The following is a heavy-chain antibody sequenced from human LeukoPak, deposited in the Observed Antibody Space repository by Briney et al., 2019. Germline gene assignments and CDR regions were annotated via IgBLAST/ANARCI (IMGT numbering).Heavy chain of an antibody. Sequence: ASVKVSCKASEYTFTSYYIHWVRQAPGQGLEWMGWIHPNSGGTNYAQNSQGRVTMTRDTSIRTAYMEVNRLTSDDTAVYYCARMEVGTSLHWGQGTMVTVSS. V-gene: IGHV1-2*02. CDR1: EYTFTSYY. CDR2: IHPNSGGT. D-gene: IGHD4-23*01. CDR3: ARMEVGTSLH. J-gene: IGHJ3*01.